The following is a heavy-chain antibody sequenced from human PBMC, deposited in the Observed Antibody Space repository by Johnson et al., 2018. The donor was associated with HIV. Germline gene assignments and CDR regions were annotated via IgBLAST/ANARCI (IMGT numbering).Heavy chain of an antibody. J-gene: IGHJ3*02. CDR2: IGTAGDT. CDR1: GFTFSSYD. Sequence: VQLVESGGGLVQPGGSLRLSCAASGFTFSSYDMHWVRQATGKGLEWVSAIGTAGDTYYPGSVKGRFTISRENAKNSLHLQMNSLRVGDTAVYYCATEELEPDVFDIWGQGTMVTVSS. D-gene: IGHD1-1*01. V-gene: IGHV3-13*01. CDR3: ATEELEPDVFDI.